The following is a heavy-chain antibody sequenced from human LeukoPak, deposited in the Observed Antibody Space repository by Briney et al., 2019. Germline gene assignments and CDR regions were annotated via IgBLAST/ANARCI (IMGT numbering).Heavy chain of an antibody. J-gene: IGHJ4*02. D-gene: IGHD3-10*01. CDR2: ISGDGGST. Sequence: GGSLRLSCAAPGFIFDNYAIHWVRQAPGKGLEWVSLISGDGGSTFYADSVRGRFTISRDNSRNSLYLQMNSLTSEDSALYYCVEGYRGSAEPDYWGQGTLVTVSS. V-gene: IGHV3-43*02. CDR3: VEGYRGSAEPDY. CDR1: GFIFDNYA.